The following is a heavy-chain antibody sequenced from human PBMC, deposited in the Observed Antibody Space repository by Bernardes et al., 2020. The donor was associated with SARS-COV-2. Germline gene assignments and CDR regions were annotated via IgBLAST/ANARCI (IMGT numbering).Heavy chain of an antibody. V-gene: IGHV3-21*01. CDR3: ARVHCSGGSCYSIRPGYYYYGMDV. Sequence: GGSLRLSCAASGFTFSSYSMNWVRQAPGKGLEWVSSISSISSYIYYADSVKGRFTISRDNAKNSLYLQMNSLRAEDTAVYYCARVHCSGGSCYSIRPGYYYYGMDVWGQGTTVTVSS. D-gene: IGHD2-15*01. CDR2: ISSISSYI. J-gene: IGHJ6*02. CDR1: GFTFSSYS.